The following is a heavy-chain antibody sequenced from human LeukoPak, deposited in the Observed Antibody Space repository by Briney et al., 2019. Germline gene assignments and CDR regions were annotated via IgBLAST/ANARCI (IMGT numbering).Heavy chain of an antibody. CDR1: GGSISSNNW. V-gene: IGHV4-4*02. CDR2: ISHSGNT. Sequence: SGTLSLTCAVSGGSISSNNWWSWVRQAPGKGLEGIGEISHSGNTNYNPSLKRRVTISVDKAKIQFSLKLSSVTAADTGVYYCGRDVGGRLPGCWGQGTLVTVS. CDR3: GRDVGGRLPGC. D-gene: IGHD4-23*01. J-gene: IGHJ4*02.